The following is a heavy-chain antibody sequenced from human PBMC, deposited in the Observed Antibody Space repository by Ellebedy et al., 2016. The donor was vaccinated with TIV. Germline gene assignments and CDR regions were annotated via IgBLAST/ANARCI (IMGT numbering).Heavy chain of an antibody. CDR3: ARRGSSGSSDY. V-gene: IGHV3-30*03. Sequence: GESLKISXVASGFTFRSHGIYWVRQAPGKGLEWVAVISSDGSNKYYADSVKGRFTISRDNSKNTLYLQMNSLRTDDMAVYYCARRGSSGSSDYWGQGTLVTVPS. J-gene: IGHJ4*02. D-gene: IGHD3-10*01. CDR1: GFTFRSHG. CDR2: ISSDGSNK.